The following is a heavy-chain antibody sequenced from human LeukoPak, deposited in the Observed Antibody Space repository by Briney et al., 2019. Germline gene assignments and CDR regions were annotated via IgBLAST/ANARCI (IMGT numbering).Heavy chain of an antibody. D-gene: IGHD3-22*01. CDR1: GGSISSYY. V-gene: IGHV4-59*08. J-gene: IGHJ3*02. Sequence: SETLSLTCTVSGGSISSYYWSWVRQPPGKGLEWIGYIHYSGSTNSNPSLKSRVAISIDTSKNQFSLRLSSVTAADTAVYYCARRDYYDSSGYYAAFDIWGQGTMVTVSS. CDR3: ARRDYYDSSGYYAAFDI. CDR2: IHYSGST.